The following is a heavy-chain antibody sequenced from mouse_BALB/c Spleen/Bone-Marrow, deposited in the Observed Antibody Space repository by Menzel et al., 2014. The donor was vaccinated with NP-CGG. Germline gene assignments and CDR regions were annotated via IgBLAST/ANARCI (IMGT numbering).Heavy chain of an antibody. D-gene: IGHD2-4*01. Sequence: EVHLVESGGGLVQPGGPLRLSCATSGFTFTDYYMSWVRQPPGKALEWLGFIRNKANGYTTEYSASVKGRFTISRDNSQSILYLQMNTLRAEDSATYYCARDRGLTYFDYWGQGTTLTVSS. CDR3: ARDRGLTYFDY. V-gene: IGHV7-3*02. CDR2: IRNKANGYTT. J-gene: IGHJ2*01. CDR1: GFTFTDYY.